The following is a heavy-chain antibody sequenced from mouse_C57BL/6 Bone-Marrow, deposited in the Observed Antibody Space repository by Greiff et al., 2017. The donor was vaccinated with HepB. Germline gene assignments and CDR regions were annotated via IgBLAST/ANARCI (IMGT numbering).Heavy chain of an antibody. V-gene: IGHV5-12*01. CDR3: ARHDSWFAY. D-gene: IGHD2-13*01. CDR2: ISNGGGST. Sequence: EVMLVESGGGLVQPGGSLKLSCAASGFTFSDYYMYWVRQTPEKRLEWVAYISNGGGSTYYPDTVKGRFTISRDNAKNTLYLQMSRLKSEDTAMYYCARHDSWFAYWGQGTLVTVSA. CDR1: GFTFSDYY. J-gene: IGHJ3*01.